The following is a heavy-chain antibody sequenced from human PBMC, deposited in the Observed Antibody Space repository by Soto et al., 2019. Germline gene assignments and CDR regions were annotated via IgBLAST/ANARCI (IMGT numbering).Heavy chain of an antibody. J-gene: IGHJ6*02. CDR3: ARDGARIVVVPAASPFDYYYGMDV. Sequence: ASVKVSCKASGYTFTSYGISWVRQAPGQGLEWMGWISAYNGNTNYAQKLQGRVTMTTDTSTSTAYMELRSLRSDDTAVYYCARDGARIVVVPAASPFDYYYGMDVWGQGTTVTVSS. CDR1: GYTFTSYG. V-gene: IGHV1-18*04. CDR2: ISAYNGNT. D-gene: IGHD2-2*01.